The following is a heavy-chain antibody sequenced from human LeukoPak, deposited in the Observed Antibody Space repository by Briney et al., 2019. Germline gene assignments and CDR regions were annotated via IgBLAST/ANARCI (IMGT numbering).Heavy chain of an antibody. CDR2: IKQDGSEK. V-gene: IGHV3-7*01. Sequence: GGSLRLSCAACGFTFSSYWMSWVRQAPGKGLEWVANIKQDGSEKYYVDSVKGRFTISRDNAKNSLYLQMNSLRAEDTAVYYCAREHDSFAFDYWGQGTLVTVSS. CDR3: AREHDSFAFDY. D-gene: IGHD3-22*01. CDR1: GFTFSSYW. J-gene: IGHJ4*02.